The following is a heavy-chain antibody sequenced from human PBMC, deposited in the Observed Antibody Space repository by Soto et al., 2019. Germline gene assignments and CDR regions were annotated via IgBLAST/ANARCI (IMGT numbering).Heavy chain of an antibody. CDR3: AREKTGDLTFFDS. J-gene: IGHJ4*02. Sequence: TLSLTCTVSGCSVSSGSYFWSWIRQPPGKGLEWLGYIYYTGNTNYNPSLKSRLTISVDSSKNQFSLKLSSVTAADTAVYYCAREKTGDLTFFDSWGQGTLVTTSS. V-gene: IGHV4-61*01. CDR1: GCSVSSGSYF. CDR2: IYYTGNT. D-gene: IGHD3-16*01.